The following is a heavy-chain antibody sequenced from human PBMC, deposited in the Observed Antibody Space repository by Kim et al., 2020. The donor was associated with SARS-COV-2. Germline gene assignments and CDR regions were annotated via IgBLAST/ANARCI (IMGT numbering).Heavy chain of an antibody. Sequence: YADSVKGRFTISRDNSKSTLYLQIHSLRAEDTAVYYCAKYALVTRSAFDMWGQGTMVTVSS. D-gene: IGHD3-10*01. CDR3: AKYALVTRSAFDM. V-gene: IGHV3-23*01. J-gene: IGHJ3*02.